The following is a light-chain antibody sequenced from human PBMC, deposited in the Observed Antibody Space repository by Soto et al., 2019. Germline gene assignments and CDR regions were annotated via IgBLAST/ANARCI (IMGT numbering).Light chain of an antibody. J-gene: IGKJ2*02. Sequence: EIALTQSPGTLSLSPGERAILSFRASQSLPNNYFAWYQQKPGQAPRLLIYETSSRATGFPDRLSGGGSGTDFSLTITRLEPEDFAVYYFQQYGRSPCTFGQGTKREIK. CDR3: QQYGRSPCT. CDR1: QSLPNNY. CDR2: ETS. V-gene: IGKV3-20*01.